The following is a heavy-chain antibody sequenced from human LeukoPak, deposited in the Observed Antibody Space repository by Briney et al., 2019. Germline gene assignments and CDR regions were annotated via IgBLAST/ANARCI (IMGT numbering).Heavy chain of an antibody. D-gene: IGHD3-22*01. CDR1: GFTFSSYS. CDR2: ISSSSYI. J-gene: IGHJ3*02. Sequence: GGSLRLSCAASGFTFSSYSMNWVRQAPGKGLEWVSSISSSSYIYYADSVKGRFTISRDNAKNSLYLQVNSLRAEDTAVYYCAREVYYYDSSGYPKHTPAFDIWGQGTMVTVSS. V-gene: IGHV3-21*01. CDR3: AREVYYYDSSGYPKHTPAFDI.